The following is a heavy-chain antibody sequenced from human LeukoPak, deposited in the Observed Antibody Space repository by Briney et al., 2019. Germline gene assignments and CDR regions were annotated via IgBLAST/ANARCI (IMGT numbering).Heavy chain of an antibody. CDR1: GFTFTNYA. J-gene: IGHJ6*02. Sequence: AGGSLRLSCAASGFTFTNYALHWVRQAPGKGLEWVAVISYDGTNKYYADSVKGRFTISRDNSKNTLSLQMNSLRAEDTAVYYCARYYYGSGSLGYYYYGMDVWGQGTTVTVSS. CDR3: ARYYYGSGSLGYYYYGMDV. D-gene: IGHD3-10*01. CDR2: ISYDGTNK. V-gene: IGHV3-30-3*01.